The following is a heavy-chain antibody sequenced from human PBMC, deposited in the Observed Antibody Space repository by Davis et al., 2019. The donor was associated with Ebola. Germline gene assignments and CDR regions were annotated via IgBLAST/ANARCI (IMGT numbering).Heavy chain of an antibody. J-gene: IGHJ3*02. V-gene: IGHV4-59*01. D-gene: IGHD3/OR15-3a*01. CDR2: IYYGGST. Sequence: MPSETLSLTCTVSGGSISSYYWSWIRQPPGKGLEWIGYIYYGGSTNYNPSLKSRVTISVDTSKNQFSLKLSSVTAADTAVYYCARGGRGAFDIWGQGTMVTVSS. CDR1: GGSISSYY. CDR3: ARGGRGAFDI.